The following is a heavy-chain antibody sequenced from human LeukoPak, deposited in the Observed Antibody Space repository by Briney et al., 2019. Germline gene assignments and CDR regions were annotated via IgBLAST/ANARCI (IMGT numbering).Heavy chain of an antibody. CDR2: INAGNGNT. V-gene: IGHV1-3*01. Sequence: ASVKVSCKASGYTFTSYAMHWVRQAPGQRLEWMGWINAGNGNTKYSQKFQGRLTMTTDTSTSTAFMELRSLRSDDTAVYFCARDLRRDDSSSYYYIGWFDLWGQGTLVTVSS. D-gene: IGHD3-22*01. J-gene: IGHJ5*01. CDR3: ARDLRRDDSSSYYYIGWFDL. CDR1: GYTFTSYA.